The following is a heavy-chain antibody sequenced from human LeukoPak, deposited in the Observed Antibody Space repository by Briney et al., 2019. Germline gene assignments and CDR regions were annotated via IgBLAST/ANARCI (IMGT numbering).Heavy chain of an antibody. V-gene: IGHV5-51*01. CDR3: ATSYSSSDYYYGLDV. CDR1: GYSFTNFW. Sequence: GESLKISCKGSGYSFTNFWIGWVRQMPGKGLEWIGIIYPGESDTRYSPSFQGQVTISADKSISTAYLQWSSLKASDTAMYYCATSYSSSDYYYGLDVWGQGTTVTVSS. CDR2: IYPGESDT. J-gene: IGHJ6*02. D-gene: IGHD6-6*01.